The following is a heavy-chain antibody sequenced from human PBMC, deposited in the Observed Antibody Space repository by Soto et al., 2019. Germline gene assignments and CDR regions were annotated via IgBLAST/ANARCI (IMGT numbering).Heavy chain of an antibody. Sequence: QVQLVESGGGVVQPGRSLRLSCAASGVTFSRYAMHWVRQAPGKGLEWVAVISYDGSNKYYVDSVKGRFTISRDHSNYALHVHMYSLRAEDTAAYYCARAQVSREYYDYGMDVWYQRNTVTVAS. CDR1: GVTFSRYA. CDR3: ARAQVSREYYDYGMDV. CDR2: ISYDGSNK. J-gene: IGHJ6*02. V-gene: IGHV3-30-3*01. D-gene: IGHD1-26*01.